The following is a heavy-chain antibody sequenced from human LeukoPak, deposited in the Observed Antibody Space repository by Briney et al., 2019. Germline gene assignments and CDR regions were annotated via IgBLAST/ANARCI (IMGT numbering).Heavy chain of an antibody. Sequence: GGSLRLSCVASGFTFSNYWLHWVRQAPGKGLVWVSRTNIDESTANYADSVKGRFTISRDNAKNTLYLQMNSLRAEDTAVYYCAGNEYSSSGSGQVDVWGQGTTVTVSS. V-gene: IGHV3-74*01. CDR1: GFTFSNYW. D-gene: IGHD5-18*01. CDR2: TNIDESTA. CDR3: AGNEYSSSGSGQVDV. J-gene: IGHJ6*02.